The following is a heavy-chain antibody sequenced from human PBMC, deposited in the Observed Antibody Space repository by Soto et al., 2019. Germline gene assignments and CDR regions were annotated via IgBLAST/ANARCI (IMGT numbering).Heavy chain of an antibody. V-gene: IGHV3-23*01. D-gene: IGHD3-22*01. Sequence: HPGRSLRLSCAASGFTFSSYAMSWVRQAPGKGLEWVSAISGSGGSTYYADSVKGRFTISRDNSKNTLYLQMNSLRAEDTAVYYCAKIGSGYYYDSSGYYFDYWGQGTLVTVSS. J-gene: IGHJ4*02. CDR2: ISGSGGST. CDR1: GFTFSSYA. CDR3: AKIGSGYYYDSSGYYFDY.